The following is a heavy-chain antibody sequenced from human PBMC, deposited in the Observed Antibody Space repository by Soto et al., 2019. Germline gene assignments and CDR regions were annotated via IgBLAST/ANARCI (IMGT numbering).Heavy chain of an antibody. J-gene: IGHJ4*02. CDR1: GYTFTGHY. CDR2: IGPESGAT. CDR3: ARSPSPGGTGALVLFDY. Sequence: ASVKVSCKASGYTFTGHYIHWVRQAPEQGPEWMGEIGPESGATRYAQKFQGRVTMTRDMSITTVYMELSNLSPDDTATYYCARSPSPGGTGALVLFDYWGQGTLVTVSS. V-gene: IGHV1-2*02. D-gene: IGHD3-16*01.